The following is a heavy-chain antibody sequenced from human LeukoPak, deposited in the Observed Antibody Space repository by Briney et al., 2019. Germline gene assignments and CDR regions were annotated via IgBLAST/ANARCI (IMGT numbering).Heavy chain of an antibody. CDR2: ISSSSSTI. CDR1: GFTFSSYS. J-gene: IGHJ5*02. D-gene: IGHD3-10*01. CDR3: ATDLIHYYGSGAKT. V-gene: IGHV3-48*01. Sequence: GGSLRLSCAASGFTFSSYSMNWVRQAPGKGLEWVPYISSSSSTIYYADSVKGRFTISRDNAKNSLYLQTNSLRAEDTAVYYCATDLIHYYGSGAKTWGQGTLVTVSS.